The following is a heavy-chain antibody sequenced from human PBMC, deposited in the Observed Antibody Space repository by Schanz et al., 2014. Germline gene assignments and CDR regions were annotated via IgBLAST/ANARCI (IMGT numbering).Heavy chain of an antibody. CDR3: AKDPSHGDYDYYFDY. J-gene: IGHJ4*02. CDR1: GFTFSDHY. CDR2: ISGSGGST. Sequence: EVQLVESGGGLVQPGGSLRLSCAASGFTFSDHYMDWVRQAPGKGLEWVSGISGSGGSTYYADSVKGRFTISRDNAKNSMYLHMKSLRAEDTAVYYCAKDPSHGDYDYYFDYWGQGTLVTVSS. D-gene: IGHD3-22*01. V-gene: IGHV3-23*04.